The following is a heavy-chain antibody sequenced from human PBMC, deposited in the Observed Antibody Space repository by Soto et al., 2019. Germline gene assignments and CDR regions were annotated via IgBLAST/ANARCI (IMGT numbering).Heavy chain of an antibody. Sequence: GGSLRLSCAASGFTFSSYWMSWVRQAPGKGLEWVANIKQDGSEKYYVDSVKGRFTISRDNAKNSLYLQMNSLRAEDTAVYYCARGIDDFWSGYYTRYYYYYMDVWGKGTTVTVSS. D-gene: IGHD3-3*01. CDR3: ARGIDDFWSGYYTRYYYYYMDV. CDR2: IKQDGSEK. V-gene: IGHV3-7*01. CDR1: GFTFSSYW. J-gene: IGHJ6*03.